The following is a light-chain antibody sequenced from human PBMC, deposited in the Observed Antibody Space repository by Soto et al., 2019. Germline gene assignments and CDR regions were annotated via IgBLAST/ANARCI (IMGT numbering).Light chain of an antibody. Sequence: QSALTQPRSVSGSPGQSVTISCTGTSSDVGGYNYVSWYQEQPGKAPKLMIYDVSKRPSGVPDRFSGSKSGNTASLTISGLQAEDEAAYYCCSYAGSYSYVFGSGTKV. CDR2: DVS. CDR3: CSYAGSYSYV. CDR1: SSDVGGYNY. J-gene: IGLJ1*01. V-gene: IGLV2-11*01.